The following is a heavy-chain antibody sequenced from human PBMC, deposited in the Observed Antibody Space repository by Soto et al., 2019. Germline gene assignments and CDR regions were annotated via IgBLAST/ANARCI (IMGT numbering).Heavy chain of an antibody. CDR1: GGTFSSYA. CDR2: IFLIFGTA. J-gene: IGHJ6*02. CDR3: ARVLAAQRPFWSGYYAPPYYGMDV. D-gene: IGHD3-3*01. V-gene: IGHV1-69*13. Sequence: GASVKVSCKASGGTFSSYAISWVRQAPGQGLEWMGGIFLIFGTANYAQKFQGRFTITADESTSTAYMELSSLRSEDTAVYYCARVLAAQRPFWSGYYAPPYYGMDVWGQGTTVTVSS.